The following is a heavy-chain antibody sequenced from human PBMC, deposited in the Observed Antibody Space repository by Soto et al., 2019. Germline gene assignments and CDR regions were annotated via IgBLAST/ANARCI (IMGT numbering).Heavy chain of an antibody. CDR3: ARDNFESRGYYGMDV. Sequence: SGFTFSSYAMHWVRQAPGKALEWVAAISYDGSNKYYADSVKGRFTISRDNSKNTLYLQMNSLRAEDTAVYYCARDNFESRGYYGMDVWGQGTTVTVSS. CDR2: ISYDGSNK. J-gene: IGHJ6*02. V-gene: IGHV3-30-3*01. CDR1: GFTFSSYA.